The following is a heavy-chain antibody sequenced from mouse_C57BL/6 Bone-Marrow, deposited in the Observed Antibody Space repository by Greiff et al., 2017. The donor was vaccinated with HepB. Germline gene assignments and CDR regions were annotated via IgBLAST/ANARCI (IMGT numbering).Heavy chain of an antibody. CDR1: GFTFSDYY. CDR3: ARDYYGSSYRDFGG. V-gene: IGHV5-16*01. Sequence: EVQVVESEGGLVQPGSSMKLSCTASGFTFSDYYMAWVRQVPEKGLEWVANINYDGSSTYYLDSLKSRFIISRDKAKNILYLQMSSLKTEDTATYYCARDYYGSSYRDFGGWGTAATVTAAS. J-gene: IGHJ1*03. D-gene: IGHD1-1*01. CDR2: INYDGSST.